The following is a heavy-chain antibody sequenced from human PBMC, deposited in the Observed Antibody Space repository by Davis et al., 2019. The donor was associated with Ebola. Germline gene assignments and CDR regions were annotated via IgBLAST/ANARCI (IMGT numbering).Heavy chain of an antibody. V-gene: IGHV3-23*01. CDR3: AKSNYYYYYYMDV. Sequence: PGGSLRLSCAASGFTFSDYYMSWIRQAPGKGLEWVSAISGSGGSTYYADSVKGRFTISRDNSKNTLYLQMNSLRTEDTALYYCAKSNYYYYYYMDVWGKGTTVTVSS. CDR1: GFTFSDYY. J-gene: IGHJ6*03. D-gene: IGHD4-11*01. CDR2: ISGSGGST.